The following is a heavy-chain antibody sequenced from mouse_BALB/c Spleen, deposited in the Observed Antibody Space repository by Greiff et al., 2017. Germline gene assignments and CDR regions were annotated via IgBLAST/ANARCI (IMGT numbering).Heavy chain of an antibody. D-gene: IGHD2-4*01. CDR3: ARIYYDYDYFDY. CDR2: ISSGGST. Sequence: EVQLVESGGGLVKPGGSLKLSCAASGFTFSSYAMSWVRQTPEKRLEWVASISSGGSTYYPDSVKGRFTISRDNARNILYLQMSSLRSEDTAMDYCARIYYDYDYFDYWGQGTTLTVSS. V-gene: IGHV5-6-5*01. J-gene: IGHJ2*01. CDR1: GFTFSSYA.